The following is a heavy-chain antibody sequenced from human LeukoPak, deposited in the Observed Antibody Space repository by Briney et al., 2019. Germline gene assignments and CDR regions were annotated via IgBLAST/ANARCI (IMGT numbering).Heavy chain of an antibody. D-gene: IGHD5-12*01. V-gene: IGHV3-21*01. Sequence: GGSLRLSCAASGFTFSTYNMNWVRQAPGKGLEWVSSISGSSSYIYYADSVKGRFTISRDNAKNSLYLQMNSLRAEDTAVYYCAREGYSGYDQLLGGVDYWGQGTLVTVSS. CDR3: AREGYSGYDQLLGGVDY. CDR2: ISGSSSYI. CDR1: GFTFSTYN. J-gene: IGHJ4*02.